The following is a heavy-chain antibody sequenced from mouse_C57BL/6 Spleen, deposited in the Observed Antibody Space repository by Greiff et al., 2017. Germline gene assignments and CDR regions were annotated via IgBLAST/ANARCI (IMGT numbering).Heavy chain of an antibody. CDR2: INPYNGDT. D-gene: IGHD1-1*01. J-gene: IGHJ1*03. CDR3: ARRPNLLWYFDV. Sequence: EVQLVESGPELVKPGDSVKISCKASGYSFTGYFMNWVMQSHGKSLEWIGRINPYNGDTFYNQKFKGKATLTVDKSSSTAHMELRSLTSEDSAVYYCARRPNLLWYFDVWGTGTTVTVSS. V-gene: IGHV1-20*01. CDR1: GYSFTGYF.